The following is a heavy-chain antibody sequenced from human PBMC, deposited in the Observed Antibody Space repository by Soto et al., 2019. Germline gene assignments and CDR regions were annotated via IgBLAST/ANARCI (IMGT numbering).Heavy chain of an antibody. J-gene: IGHJ6*02. V-gene: IGHV3-21*01. CDR3: ARGGAVGYYYYYGMDV. Sequence: GALRLSCAASGFTFSSYSMNWVRQAPGKGLEWVSSISSSSSYIYYADSVKGRFTISRDNAKNSLYLQMNSLRAEDTAVYYCARGGAVGYYYYYGMDVWGQGTTVTVS. D-gene: IGHD6-19*01. CDR1: GFTFSSYS. CDR2: ISSSSSYI.